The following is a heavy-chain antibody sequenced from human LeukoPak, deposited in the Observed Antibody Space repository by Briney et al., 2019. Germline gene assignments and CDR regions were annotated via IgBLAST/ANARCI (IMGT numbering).Heavy chain of an antibody. CDR1: GVSIRTYY. J-gene: IGHJ4*02. Sequence: SEALSLTCTVSGVSIRTYYWNWIRQPPGKGPEWIGYIYRGSTNYNPSFESRVTISVDTSKNQFSLKLSSVTAAETAVYYCARGGDYEIDYWGQGILVTVSS. CDR2: IYRGST. CDR3: ARGGDYEIDY. D-gene: IGHD4-17*01. V-gene: IGHV4-59*01.